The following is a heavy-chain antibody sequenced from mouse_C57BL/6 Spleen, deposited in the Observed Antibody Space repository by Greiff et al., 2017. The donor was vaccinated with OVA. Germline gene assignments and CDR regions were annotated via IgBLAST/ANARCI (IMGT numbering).Heavy chain of an antibody. CDR1: GYTFTSYW. CDR2: IDPSDSYP. D-gene: IGHD2-3*01. V-gene: IGHV1-50*01. CDR3: ARSYDGYYVGDY. J-gene: IGHJ2*01. Sequence: QVHVKQPGAELVKPGASVKLSCKASGYTFTSYWMQWVKQRPGQGLEWIGEIDPSDSYPNYNQKFKGKATLSVDTSSSTAYMQLSSLTSEDAAVYYCARSYDGYYVGDYWGQGTTLTVSS.